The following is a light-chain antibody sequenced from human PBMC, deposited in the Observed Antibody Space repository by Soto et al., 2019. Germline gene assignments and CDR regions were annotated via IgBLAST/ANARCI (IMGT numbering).Light chain of an antibody. CDR3: QQYGSSPFI. V-gene: IGKV3-20*01. CDR1: QIVSGSY. CDR2: GAS. Sequence: EIVWTQSPCTRSLSPVERATLSCRASQIVSGSYLAWYQQKPGQAPRLLIYGASSRATGITDRFSGSGSGTDFTITISRLEPEDFAVYYCQQYGSSPFIFGPGKKVDIK. J-gene: IGKJ3*01.